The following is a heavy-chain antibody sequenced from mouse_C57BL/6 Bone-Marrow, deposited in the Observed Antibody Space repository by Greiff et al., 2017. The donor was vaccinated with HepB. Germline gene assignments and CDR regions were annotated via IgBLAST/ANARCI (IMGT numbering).Heavy chain of an antibody. Sequence: QVQLQQSGPELARPWASVKISCQAFYTFSRRVHFAIRDTNYWMQWVKQRPGQGLEWSGAIYPGNGDTSYNQKFKGKATLTADKSSSTAYMQLSSLTSEDSAVYYCACGLLRTWFAYWGQGTLVTVSA. J-gene: IGHJ3*01. CDR3: SEDSAVYYCACGLLRTWFAY. V-gene: IGHV1-87*01. D-gene: IGHD1-1*01. CDR2: GQGLEWSG. CDR1: YTFSRRVH.